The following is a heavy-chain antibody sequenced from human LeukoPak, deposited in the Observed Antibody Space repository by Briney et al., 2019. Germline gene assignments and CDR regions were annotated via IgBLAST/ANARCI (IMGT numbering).Heavy chain of an antibody. J-gene: IGHJ3*02. CDR3: ARLKRDCSGGSCYWDAFDI. V-gene: IGHV4-38-2*01. D-gene: IGHD2-15*01. CDR1: GYSISSGYY. CDR2: IYHSGST. Sequence: PSETLSLTCAVSGYSISSGYYWGWIRQPPGKGLEWIGSIYHSGSTYYNPSLKSRVTISVDTSKNQFSLKLSSVTAAGTAVYYCARLKRDCSGGSCYWDAFDIWGQGTMVTVSS.